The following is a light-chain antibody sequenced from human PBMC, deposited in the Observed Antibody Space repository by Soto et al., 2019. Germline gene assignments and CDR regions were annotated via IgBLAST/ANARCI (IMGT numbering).Light chain of an antibody. CDR1: QSVSSN. Sequence: EIVMTQSPATLSVSPGESATLSCRASQSVSSNLAWYQQKPGQAPRLLIYGASTRATGVPARFSGSGSATEFTLTIGSLQSEDFAFYYCQHYNNWPETFGQGTKLEIK. J-gene: IGKJ2*01. V-gene: IGKV3-15*01. CDR3: QHYNNWPET. CDR2: GAS.